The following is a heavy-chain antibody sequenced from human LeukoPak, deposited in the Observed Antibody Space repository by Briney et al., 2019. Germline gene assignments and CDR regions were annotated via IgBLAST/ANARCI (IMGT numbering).Heavy chain of an antibody. CDR2: INHSGST. V-gene: IGHV4-39*07. D-gene: IGHD6-13*01. CDR1: GGSISSGGYY. Sequence: PSETLSLTCTVSGGSISSGGYYWSWIRQPPGKGLEWIGEINHSGSTNYNPSLKSRVTISVDTSKNQFSLKLSSVTAADTAVYYCARGAAGTFGGGGPDYWGQGTLVTVSS. CDR3: ARGAAGTFGGGGPDY. J-gene: IGHJ4*02.